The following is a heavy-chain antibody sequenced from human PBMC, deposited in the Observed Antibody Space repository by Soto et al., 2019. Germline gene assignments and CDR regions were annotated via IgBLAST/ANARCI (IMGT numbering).Heavy chain of an antibody. CDR2: LSGSGTMR. CDR3: AKEAEENENVPIPGDN. CDR1: GFGFRNYA. J-gene: IGHJ4*02. Sequence: PGGSLRPSFAASGFGFRNYAIPWVPKAPGKGLEWVSGLSGSGTMRYYADSVRGRFIISRDNAKNTLFLQMDNLRVEDSAVYYCAKEAEENENVPIPGDNWGQGTPVTVSS. V-gene: IGHV3-23*01. D-gene: IGHD1-1*01.